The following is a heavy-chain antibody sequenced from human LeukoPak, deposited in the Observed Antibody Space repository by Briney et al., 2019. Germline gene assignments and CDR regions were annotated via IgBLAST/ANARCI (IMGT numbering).Heavy chain of an antibody. CDR3: ARDFGLRLGELSSHLDY. CDR1: GFTFSSYA. D-gene: IGHD3-16*02. J-gene: IGHJ4*02. V-gene: IGHV3-30-3*01. Sequence: GGSLRLTCAASGFTFSSYAMHWVRQAPGKGLEWVAVISYDGSNKYYADSVKGRFTISRDNSKNTLYLQMNSLSTEDTAVYYCARDFGLRLGELSSHLDYWGQGTLVTVSS. CDR2: ISYDGSNK.